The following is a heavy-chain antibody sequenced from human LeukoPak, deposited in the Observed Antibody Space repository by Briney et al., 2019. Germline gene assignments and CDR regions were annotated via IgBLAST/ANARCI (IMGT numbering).Heavy chain of an antibody. CDR3: ARGTLPYCTAGTCYPLDS. J-gene: IGHJ4*02. V-gene: IGHV3-23*01. Sequence: PGGSLRLSCAASGFTFSNYAMSWVRQAPGKGLEYVSAITNSGDSTVYAGSVRGRFTMSRDNSKTTLYLQMNPLRAEDTAIYFCARGTLPYCTAGTCYPLDSWGQGTLVTVSS. D-gene: IGHD2-15*01. CDR1: GFTFSNYA. CDR2: ITNSGDST.